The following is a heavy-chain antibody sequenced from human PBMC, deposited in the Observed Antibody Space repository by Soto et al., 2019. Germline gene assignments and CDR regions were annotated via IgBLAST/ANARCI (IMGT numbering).Heavy chain of an antibody. CDR2: ISGSGGST. D-gene: IGHD3-22*01. J-gene: IGHJ3*02. CDR1: GFTFNSYA. V-gene: IGHV3-23*01. CDR3: AKDPQNSYYYDSSGPRGAFDI. Sequence: GGSLRLSCAASGFTFNSYAMSWVRQAPGKGLEWVSAISGSGGSTYYADSVKGRFTISRDNSKNTLYLQMNSLRAEDTAVYYCAKDPQNSYYYDSSGPRGAFDIWGQGTMVTVSS.